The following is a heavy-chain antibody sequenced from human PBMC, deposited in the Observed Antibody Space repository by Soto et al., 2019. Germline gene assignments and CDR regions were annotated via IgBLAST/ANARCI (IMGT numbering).Heavy chain of an antibody. Sequence: TLSLTCTVSGGSISSYYWSWIRQPPGKGLEWIGYIYYSGSTNYNPSLKSRVTISVDTSKNQFSLKLSSVTAADTAVYYCARGSELWFDAFDIWGQGTMVTVSS. CDR3: ARGSELWFDAFDI. D-gene: IGHD5-18*01. CDR2: IYYSGST. V-gene: IGHV4-59*01. J-gene: IGHJ3*02. CDR1: GGSISSYY.